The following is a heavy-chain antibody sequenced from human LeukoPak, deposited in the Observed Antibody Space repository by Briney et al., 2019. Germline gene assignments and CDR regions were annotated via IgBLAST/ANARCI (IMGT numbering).Heavy chain of an antibody. CDR1: GFTFSSYV. J-gene: IGHJ1*01. Sequence: GGSLRLSCEASGFTFSSYVMHWVRQAPGKGLEWVAAIWNDGGNEYYADSVKGRFTISRGNSKKMLYLQMNSLRAEDTAVYYCARGPIVAVVGPTSFQHWGQGTLVTVSS. D-gene: IGHD1-26*01. CDR2: IWNDGGNE. V-gene: IGHV3-33*01. CDR3: ARGPIVAVVGPTSFQH.